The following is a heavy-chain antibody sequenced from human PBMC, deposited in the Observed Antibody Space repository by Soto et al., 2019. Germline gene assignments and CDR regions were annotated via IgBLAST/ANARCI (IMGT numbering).Heavy chain of an antibody. J-gene: IGHJ6*02. Sequence: GGSLRLSCAASGFTFSSYAMSWVRQAPGKGLEWVSAISGSGGSTYYADSVKGRFTISRDNSKNTLYLQMNSLRAEDTAVYYCAKGRLFLYYYGMDVWGQGTTVTVSS. CDR2: ISGSGGST. CDR1: GFTFSSYA. CDR3: AKGRLFLYYYGMDV. V-gene: IGHV3-23*01. D-gene: IGHD3-22*01.